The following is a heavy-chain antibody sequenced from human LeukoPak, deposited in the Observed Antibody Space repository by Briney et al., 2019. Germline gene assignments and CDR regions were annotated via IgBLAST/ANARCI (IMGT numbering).Heavy chain of an antibody. D-gene: IGHD3-9*01. CDR3: AMTDDIMIASAY. Sequence: GGSLRPSCTVSGFSVSAIYLSWVRQVPGKGLQWVSGIYSARTSFHAESLEGRFTVSRDFSKNILYLQMNSLRATDTGVYACAMTDDIMIASAYWGQGTSVTVSS. J-gene: IGHJ4*02. CDR2: IYSARTS. V-gene: IGHV3-53*01. CDR1: GFSVSAIY.